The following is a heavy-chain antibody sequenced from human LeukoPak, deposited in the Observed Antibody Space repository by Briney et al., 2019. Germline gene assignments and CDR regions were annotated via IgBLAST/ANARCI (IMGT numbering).Heavy chain of an antibody. D-gene: IGHD5-18*01. CDR3: AKDRGYSYGNGVDY. Sequence: LTGGSLRLSCAASGFTFDDYAMHWVRQAPGKGLEWVSGISWDSGSIHYADSVKGRFTISRDNAKNSLYLQMNSLRAEDMALYYCAKDRGYSYGNGVDYWGQGTLVTVSS. V-gene: IGHV3-9*03. CDR1: GFTFDDYA. CDR2: ISWDSGSI. J-gene: IGHJ4*02.